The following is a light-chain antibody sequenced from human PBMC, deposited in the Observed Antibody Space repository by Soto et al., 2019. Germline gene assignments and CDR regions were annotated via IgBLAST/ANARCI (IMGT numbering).Light chain of an antibody. CDR1: QSVGSW. Sequence: DIPMTQSPSTLSASVGDRVTITCRASQSVGSWLARYQQKPGKVPKLLIYRASSLESGVPLRFSGSGSGTEFTSTISSQQPDDIATYYCQQYDSHLPTVGQVPKVEIK. J-gene: IGKJ2*01. V-gene: IGKV1-5*03. CDR3: QQYDSHLPT. CDR2: RAS.